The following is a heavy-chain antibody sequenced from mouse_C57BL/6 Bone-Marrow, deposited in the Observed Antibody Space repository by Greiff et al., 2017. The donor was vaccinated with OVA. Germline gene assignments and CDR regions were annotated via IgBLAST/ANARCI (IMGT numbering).Heavy chain of an antibody. J-gene: IGHJ2*01. V-gene: IGHV14-4*01. CDR2: IDPENGDT. Sequence: EVQLQESGAELVRPGASVKLSCTASGFNIKDYYMHWVKQRPEQGLEWIGWIDPENGDTEYASKFQGKATITADTSSNTACLQLSSLTSEDTAVYYCTARVDYWGRGTALTVSS. CDR1: GFNIKDYY. CDR3: TARVDY.